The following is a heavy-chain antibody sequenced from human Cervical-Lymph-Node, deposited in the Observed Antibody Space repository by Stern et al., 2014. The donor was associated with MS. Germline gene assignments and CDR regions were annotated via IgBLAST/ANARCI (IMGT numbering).Heavy chain of an antibody. V-gene: IGHV5-51*01. D-gene: IGHD1-14*01. CDR3: ARQTTAWASDV. Sequence: VQLMQSGAELIRPGESLKISCKGSGYKFSIYWIAWVRQMPGKGLEWMGIIYPGDSETRYSPSFQGQVTKSADKSLSHDYLQWSSLNASDTAMYFCARQTTAWASDVWGQGTLVTVSS. CDR2: IYPGDSET. CDR1: GYKFSIYW. J-gene: IGHJ4*02.